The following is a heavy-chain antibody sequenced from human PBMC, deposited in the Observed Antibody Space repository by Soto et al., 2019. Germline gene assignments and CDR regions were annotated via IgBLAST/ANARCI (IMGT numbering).Heavy chain of an antibody. J-gene: IGHJ3*02. V-gene: IGHV4-4*02. D-gene: IGHD3-22*01. CDR1: GGSISSSNW. Sequence: PSETLTLTCAVSGGSISSSNWWSWVRQPPGKGLEWIGEIYHSGSTNYNPSLKSRVTISVDKSKNQFSLKLSSVTAADTAVYYCARDLGYYDSSGYYPLDAFDIWGQGTMVT. CDR2: IYHSGST. CDR3: ARDLGYYDSSGYYPLDAFDI.